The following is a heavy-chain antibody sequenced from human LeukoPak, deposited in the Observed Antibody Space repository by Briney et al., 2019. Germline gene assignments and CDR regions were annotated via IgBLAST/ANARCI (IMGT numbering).Heavy chain of an antibody. Sequence: GGSLRLSCAASGFTFSSYSMNWVRQAPGKGLEWVSSISSSSSYIYYADSVKGRFTISRDNAKNSLYLQVNSLRAEDTAVYYCARDMGIAAAAHYGGQGTLVTVSS. J-gene: IGHJ4*02. CDR2: ISSSSSYI. D-gene: IGHD6-13*01. CDR3: ARDMGIAAAAHY. V-gene: IGHV3-21*01. CDR1: GFTFSSYS.